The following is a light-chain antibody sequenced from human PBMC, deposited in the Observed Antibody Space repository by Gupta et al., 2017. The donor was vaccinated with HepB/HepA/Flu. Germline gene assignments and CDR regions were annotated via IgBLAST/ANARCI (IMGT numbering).Light chain of an antibody. CDR3: QEWDSSTAAV. J-gene: IGLJ2*01. V-gene: IGLV3-9*01. CDR2: RDS. CDR1: NIGSKN. Sequence: SYELTQPLSVSVALGQTARITCGGNNIGSKNVHWYQQKPGQAPVLVIYRDSNRPSGIPERFSGSNSGNTATLTISSAQAGDEADYYCQEWDSSTAAVFGGGTKLTV.